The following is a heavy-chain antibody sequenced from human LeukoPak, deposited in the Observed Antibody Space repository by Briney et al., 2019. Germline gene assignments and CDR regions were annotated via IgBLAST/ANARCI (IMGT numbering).Heavy chain of an antibody. D-gene: IGHD3-22*01. Sequence: ASVKVSCKASGYTFTSYDINWVRQATGQGLEWMGWMNPNSGNTGYAQKFQGRVTMTRNTSISTAYMELSSLRSEDTAVYYCARTTMIVGEGCDAFDIWGQGTMVTVSS. CDR3: ARTTMIVGEGCDAFDI. CDR2: MNPNSGNT. CDR1: GYTFTSYD. V-gene: IGHV1-8*01. J-gene: IGHJ3*02.